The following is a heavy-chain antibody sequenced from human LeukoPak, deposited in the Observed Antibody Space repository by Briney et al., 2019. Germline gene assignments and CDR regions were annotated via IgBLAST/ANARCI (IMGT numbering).Heavy chain of an antibody. CDR3: AREVSSGWYGSPSFDY. CDR1: GGTFSSYT. Sequence: SVKVPCKASGGTFSSYTISWVRQAPGQGLEWMGRIIPILGIANYAQKFQGRVTITADKSTSTAYMELSSLRSEDTAVYYCAREVSSGWYGSPSFDYWGQGTLVTVSS. CDR2: IIPILGIA. D-gene: IGHD6-19*01. V-gene: IGHV1-69*04. J-gene: IGHJ4*02.